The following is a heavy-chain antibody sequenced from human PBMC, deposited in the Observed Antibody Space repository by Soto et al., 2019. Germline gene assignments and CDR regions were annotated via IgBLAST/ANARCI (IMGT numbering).Heavy chain of an antibody. V-gene: IGHV3-23*01. CDR2: ISDSDGST. D-gene: IGHD2-21*02. CDR3: AKVLVTASYSLDF. J-gene: IGHJ3*01. Sequence: PGGFLRLSCAVSGFTFSDYGRSWVRQAPGKGLEWVSGISDSDGSTYYADSVKGRVTISRDNSKNTLYLQMNSLRAEDTALYYCAKVLVTASYSLDFWGQGTMVTVSS. CDR1: GFTFSDYG.